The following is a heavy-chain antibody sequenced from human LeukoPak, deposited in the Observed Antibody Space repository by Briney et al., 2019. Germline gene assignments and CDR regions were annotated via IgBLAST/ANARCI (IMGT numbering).Heavy chain of an antibody. Sequence: SETLSLTCAVYGGSFSGYYWSWIRQPPGKGLEWIGEINHSGSTYYNPSLKSRVTISVDTSKNQFSLKLSSVTAADTAVYYCARDRNDLNFYYYMDVWGKGTTVTISS. D-gene: IGHD2-8*01. CDR2: INHSGST. CDR3: ARDRNDLNFYYYMDV. V-gene: IGHV4-34*01. CDR1: GGSFSGYY. J-gene: IGHJ6*03.